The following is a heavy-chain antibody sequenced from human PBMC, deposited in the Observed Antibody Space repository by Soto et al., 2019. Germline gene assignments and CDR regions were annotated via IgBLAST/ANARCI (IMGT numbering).Heavy chain of an antibody. CDR1: GYTFTSYG. D-gene: IGHD2-2*01. Sequence: QVQLVQSGAEVKKPGASVKVSCKASGYTFTSYGISWVRQAPGQGLEWMGWISAYNGNTNYAQKLQGRVTMTTDTASGTAYVELRSLRSDATAVYYCAAAPYCSSTSCYFGHEVGGAFDIWGQGTMVTVSS. V-gene: IGHV1-18*01. CDR2: ISAYNGNT. CDR3: AAAPYCSSTSCYFGHEVGGAFDI. J-gene: IGHJ3*02.